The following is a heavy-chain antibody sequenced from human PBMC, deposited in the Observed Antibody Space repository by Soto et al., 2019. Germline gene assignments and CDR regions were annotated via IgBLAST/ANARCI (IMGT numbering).Heavy chain of an antibody. CDR2: IYYSGST. J-gene: IGHJ5*02. V-gene: IGHV4-31*03. CDR1: GGSISSGGYY. CDR3: ARVSFDLPKWFDP. D-gene: IGHD3-10*01. Sequence: PSETLSLTCTVSGGSISSGGYYWSWIRQHPGKGLEWIGYIYYSGSTYYNPSLKSRVTISVDTSKNQFSLKLSSVTAADTAVYYCARVSFDLPKWFDPWGQGTLVTVSS.